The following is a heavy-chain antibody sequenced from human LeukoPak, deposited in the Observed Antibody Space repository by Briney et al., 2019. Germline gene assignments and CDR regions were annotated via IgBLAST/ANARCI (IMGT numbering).Heavy chain of an antibody. J-gene: IGHJ4*02. CDR2: IGGSGGVT. D-gene: IGHD3-3*01. CDR3: AKDHNDFWSGYPPN. V-gene: IGHV3-23*01. Sequence: SGGSLRLSCAASGFTFINHAMTWVRQAPGKGLEWVSAIGGSGGVTYYADSVRGRFTISRDDSKNTLYLQMNSLRADDTAVYYCAKDHNDFWSGYPPNWGQGTLVTVSS. CDR1: GFTFINHA.